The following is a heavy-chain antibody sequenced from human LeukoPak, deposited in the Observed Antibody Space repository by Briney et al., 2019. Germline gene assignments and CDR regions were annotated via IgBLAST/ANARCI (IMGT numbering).Heavy chain of an antibody. J-gene: IGHJ3*02. CDR1: GYTFTSYV. CDR2: INAGNGNT. Sequence: ASVKVSCKASGYTFTSYVIHWVRQAPGQRLEWMGWINAGNGNTKYSQEFQDRVTITRDTSASTAYMELSSLRSEDMAVYYCASETRYCSGGSCYADAFDIWGQGTMVTVSS. V-gene: IGHV1-3*03. CDR3: ASETRYCSGGSCYADAFDI. D-gene: IGHD2-15*01.